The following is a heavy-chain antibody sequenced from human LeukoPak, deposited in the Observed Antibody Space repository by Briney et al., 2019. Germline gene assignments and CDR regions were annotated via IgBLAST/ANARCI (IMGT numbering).Heavy chain of an antibody. D-gene: IGHD2-2*01. Sequence: PSETLSLTCTVSGGSISSGGYYWSWIRQHPGTGLEWIGYIYYSGSTYYNPSLKSRVTISVDTSKNQFSLKLSSVTAADTAVYYCARGVPAASFDIWGQGTMVTVSS. CDR1: GGSISSGGYY. CDR3: ARGVPAASFDI. J-gene: IGHJ3*02. CDR2: IYYSGST. V-gene: IGHV4-31*03.